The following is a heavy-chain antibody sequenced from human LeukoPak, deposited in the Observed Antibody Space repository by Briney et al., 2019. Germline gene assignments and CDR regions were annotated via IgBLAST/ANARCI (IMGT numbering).Heavy chain of an antibody. J-gene: IGHJ4*02. CDR2: ISSSSNI. Sequence: PGGSLRLSCAASGFTFSSYSMNWVRQAPGKGLEWISYISSSSNIFYADSVKGRFTISRDNAKNSLYLQMNSLRAEDTAVYYCAREGALGYWGQGTLATVSS. D-gene: IGHD1-26*01. CDR1: GFTFSSYS. CDR3: AREGALGY. V-gene: IGHV3-48*01.